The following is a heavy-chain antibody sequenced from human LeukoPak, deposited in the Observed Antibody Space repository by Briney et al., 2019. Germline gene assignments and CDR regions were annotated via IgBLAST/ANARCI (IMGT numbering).Heavy chain of an antibody. CDR3: ARLVPLSGHDAFDI. CDR2: IYTSGST. CDR1: GGSISSYY. J-gene: IGHJ3*02. V-gene: IGHV4-4*09. D-gene: IGHD5-12*01. Sequence: PSETLSLTCTVSGGSISSYYWSWIRQPPGKGLEWIGYIYTSGSTNYNPSLKSRVTISVDTSKNQFSLKLSSVTAADTAVYYCARLVPLSGHDAFDIWGQGTMVTVSS.